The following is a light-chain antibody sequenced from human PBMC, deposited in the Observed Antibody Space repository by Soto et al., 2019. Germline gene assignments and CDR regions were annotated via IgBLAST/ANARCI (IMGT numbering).Light chain of an antibody. CDR1: QSVNSNY. CDR2: GAS. V-gene: IGKV3-20*01. CDR3: LQYGSSPRT. Sequence: ENVWTQSPGTLSLSPGERATLSCRSSQSVNSNYLAWYQHKPGQAPRLLIYGASSRATGIPDRFSGSGSGTDFTLTITRLEPEDFAVYYCLQYGSSPRTFGQGTRLDIK. J-gene: IGKJ5*01.